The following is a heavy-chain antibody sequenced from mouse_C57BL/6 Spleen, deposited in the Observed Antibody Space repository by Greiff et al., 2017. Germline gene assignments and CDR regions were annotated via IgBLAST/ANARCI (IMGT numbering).Heavy chain of an antibody. Sequence: ESGPGLVKPSQSLSLTCSVTGYSITSGYYWNWIRQFPGNKLEWMGYISYDGSNNYNPSLKNRISITRDTSKNQFFLKLNSVTTEDTATYYCARGGLITTVVPFAYWGQGTLVTVSA. D-gene: IGHD1-1*01. V-gene: IGHV3-6*01. J-gene: IGHJ3*01. CDR3: ARGGLITTVVPFAY. CDR1: GYSITSGYY. CDR2: ISYDGSN.